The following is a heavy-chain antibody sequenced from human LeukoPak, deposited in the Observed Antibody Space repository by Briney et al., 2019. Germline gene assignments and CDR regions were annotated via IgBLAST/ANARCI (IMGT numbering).Heavy chain of an antibody. J-gene: IGHJ5*02. CDR2: INPNSGGT. CDR1: GYIFTDYY. Sequence: ASVKVSCKASGYIFTDYYMHWVRQAPGQGLEWMGRINPNSGGTNYAQKFQGRVTMTRDTSISTAYMELSRLGSDDTAVYYCARDSFSMGYNWFDPWGQGTLVTVSS. CDR3: ARDSFSMGYNWFDP. D-gene: IGHD2-2*01. V-gene: IGHV1-2*06.